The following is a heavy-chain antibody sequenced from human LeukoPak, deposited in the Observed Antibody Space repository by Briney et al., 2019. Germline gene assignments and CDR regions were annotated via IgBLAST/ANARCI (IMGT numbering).Heavy chain of an antibody. CDR2: IDRSGAPT. CDR1: GVTINRFT. J-gene: IGHJ4*02. Sequence: PGGSLTLSCSVSGVTINRFTLHWVRQLPGKGLQWVSLIDRSGAPTYYAASVRGRFTISRDNRSQSVFLQMNSLQSEDSALYFCVKEYDCHGDCFTSYDSWGQGTLVTVSS. CDR3: VKEYDCHGDCFTSYDS. V-gene: IGHV3-43*01. D-gene: IGHD2-21*02.